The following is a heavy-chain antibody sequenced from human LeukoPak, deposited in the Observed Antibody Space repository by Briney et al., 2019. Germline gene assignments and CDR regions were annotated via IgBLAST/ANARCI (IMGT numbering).Heavy chain of an antibody. CDR3: ARDNYYGSGSYDY. V-gene: IGHV1-69*05. D-gene: IGHD3-10*01. CDR2: IIPIFGTA. CDR1: GGTFSSNA. J-gene: IGHJ4*02. Sequence: GASVKVSCKASGGTFSSNAISWLRQAPGQGLERMGRIIPIFGTAKYAQKFQGRVTITTDESTSTAYMELSSLRSEDTAVYYCARDNYYGSGSYDYWGQGTLVTVSS.